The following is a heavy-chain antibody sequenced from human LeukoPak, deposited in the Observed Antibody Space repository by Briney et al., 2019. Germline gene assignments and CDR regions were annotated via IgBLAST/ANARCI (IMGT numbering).Heavy chain of an antibody. J-gene: IGHJ4*02. V-gene: IGHV4-39*01. CDR1: GGSISSSSYY. CDR2: IYYSGST. CDR3: ARPIRGYSGYDYDY. Sequence: SETLSLTCTVSGGSISSSSYYWGWIRQPPWKGLERIGSIYYSGSTYYNPSLKSRVTISVDTSKNQFSLKLSSVTAADTAVYYCARPIRGYSGYDYDYWGQGTLVTVSS. D-gene: IGHD5-12*01.